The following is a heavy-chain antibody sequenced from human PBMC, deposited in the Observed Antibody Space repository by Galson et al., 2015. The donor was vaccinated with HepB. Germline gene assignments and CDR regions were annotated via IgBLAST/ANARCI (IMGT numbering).Heavy chain of an antibody. V-gene: IGHV3-15*04. CDR2: IESETDGKTT. Sequence: SLRLSCAASGFTFSNAWMSWVRQAPGKGLEWVGRIESETDGKTTDYAAPVKGRFTISRDDSKNTLYLYMNNLKIEDTALYLCTTAPLHPLSWGLGTLVTVSS. J-gene: IGHJ5*02. CDR3: TTAPLHPLS. CDR1: GFTFSNAW.